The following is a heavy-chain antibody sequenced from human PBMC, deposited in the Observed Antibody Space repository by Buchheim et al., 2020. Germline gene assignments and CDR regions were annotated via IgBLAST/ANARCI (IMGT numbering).Heavy chain of an antibody. CDR3: AKDGVPGWYFDL. Sequence: EVQLLESGGGLVQPGGTLRLSCAGSGFMFSSYAMSWVRQAPGKGLEWVSTVSGSGGSTTYADSVKGRFTISRDLSKNQLYLQMNSLRAEDTALYYCAKDGVPGWYFDLWGRGTL. CDR1: GFMFSSYA. V-gene: IGHV3-23*01. CDR2: VSGSGGST. D-gene: IGHD3-10*01. J-gene: IGHJ2*01.